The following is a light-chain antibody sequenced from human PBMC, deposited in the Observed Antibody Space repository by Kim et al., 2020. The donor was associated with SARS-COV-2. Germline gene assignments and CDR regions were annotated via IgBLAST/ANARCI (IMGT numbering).Light chain of an antibody. Sequence: SYELSQAPSVSVAPGKTATITCGGGTIGGESIHWYQHKPGQAPLLVIFYNNDRPSGIPERFSGSNSGNTATLTISRVEAGDEADYYCQVWNSGWDHPVFGGGTQLTVL. CDR1: TIGGES. V-gene: IGLV3-21*04. CDR3: QVWNSGWDHPV. CDR2: YNN. J-gene: IGLJ3*02.